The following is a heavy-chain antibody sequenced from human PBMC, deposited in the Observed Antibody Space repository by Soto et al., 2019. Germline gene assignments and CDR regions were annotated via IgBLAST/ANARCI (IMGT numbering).Heavy chain of an antibody. J-gene: IGHJ4*02. V-gene: IGHV3-7*02. CDR2: IKEDGSLA. D-gene: IGHD6-19*01. CDR1: GLTFSSFW. CDR3: ARVDYSSGWYYFDQ. Sequence: PGGSLRLSCAASGLTFSSFWMSWVRQAPGKGLEWLANIKEDGSLAYYVDSVKGRFTISRDNAKNSLFLQMNSLRAEDTAVYYCARVDYSSGWYYFDQWGQGTLVTVSS.